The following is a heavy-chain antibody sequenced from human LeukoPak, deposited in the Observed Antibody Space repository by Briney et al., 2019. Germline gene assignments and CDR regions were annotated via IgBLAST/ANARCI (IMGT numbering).Heavy chain of an antibody. CDR2: IYPGDSDT. V-gene: IGHV5-51*01. J-gene: IGHJ6*02. D-gene: IGHD1-7*01. CDR3: ATGTGTTYYYYYYGVDV. Sequence: GESLEISCKGSGYSFTMYWIAWVRQMPGKGLEWMGIIYPGDSDTRYSPSFQGQVTISVDKSITTAYLQWSSLKASDTAMYYCATGTGTTYYYYYYGVDVWGQGTTVTVSS. CDR1: GYSFTMYW.